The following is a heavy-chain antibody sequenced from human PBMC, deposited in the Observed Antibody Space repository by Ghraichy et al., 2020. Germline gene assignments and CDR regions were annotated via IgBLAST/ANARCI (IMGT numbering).Heavy chain of an antibody. CDR1: GFTFSSYW. Sequence: GGSLRLSCAASGFTFSSYWMSWVRQAPGKGLEWVANIKQDGSEKYYVDSVKGRFTISRDNAKNSLYLQMNSLRAEDTAMYYCARAGAGIAAAGTGRFDYWGQGILVTVSS. CDR2: IKQDGSEK. V-gene: IGHV3-7*03. J-gene: IGHJ4*02. D-gene: IGHD6-13*01. CDR3: ARAGAGIAAAGTGRFDY.